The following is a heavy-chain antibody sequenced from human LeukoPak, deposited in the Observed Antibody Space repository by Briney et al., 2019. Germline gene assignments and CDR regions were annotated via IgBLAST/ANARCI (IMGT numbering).Heavy chain of an antibody. J-gene: IGHJ4*02. CDR3: ARWGGGFDY. Sequence: GVSLRLSCAASGFTFSRYWMSWVRQAPGKGLEWVANIKQDGSAKYYGDSVEGRFTISRDNAKNSLYLQMNSLRAEDTAVYYCARWGGGFDYWGQGTLVTVSS. V-gene: IGHV3-7*04. CDR1: GFTFSRYW. D-gene: IGHD3-16*01. CDR2: IKQDGSAK.